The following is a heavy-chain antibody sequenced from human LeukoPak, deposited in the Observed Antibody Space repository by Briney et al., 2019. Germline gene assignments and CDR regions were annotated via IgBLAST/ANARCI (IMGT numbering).Heavy chain of an antibody. D-gene: IGHD2-2*01. CDR1: GFTFSSYW. CDR3: ARDDPDEVVPAAIAADDAFDI. J-gene: IGHJ3*02. Sequence: GGSLRPSCAASGFTFSSYWMSWVRQAPGKGLEWVANIKQDGSEKNYVDSVKGRFTISRDDAKNSLFLHMSSLRAEDTAVYYCARDDPDEVVPAAIAADDAFDIWGQGTMVTVSS. V-gene: IGHV3-7*01. CDR2: IKQDGSEK.